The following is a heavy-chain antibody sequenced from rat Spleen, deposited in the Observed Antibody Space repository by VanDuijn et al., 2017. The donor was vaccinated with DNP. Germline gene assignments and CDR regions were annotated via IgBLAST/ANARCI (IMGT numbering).Heavy chain of an antibody. D-gene: IGHD1-3*01. V-gene: IGHV3-1*01. CDR1: GYSITSHY. CDR2: ISYSGST. Sequence: EVQLQESGSGLVKPSQSLSLTCSVTGYSITSHYWGWIRKFPGNKMEYIGHISYSGSTNYNPSLKSRISITRDTSKNHFFLQLNSVTTEDTATYYCARSSYGSYRWFAYWGQGTLVTVSS. J-gene: IGHJ3*01. CDR3: ARSSYGSYRWFAY.